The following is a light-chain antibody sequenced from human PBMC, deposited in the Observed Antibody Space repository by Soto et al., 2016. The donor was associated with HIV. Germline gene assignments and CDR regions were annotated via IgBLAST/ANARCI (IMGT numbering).Light chain of an antibody. CDR3: QQFNNYPLT. V-gene: IGKV1-17*01. J-gene: IGKJ5*01. CDR2: AAS. CDR1: QGIRKD. Sequence: DIQLTQSPSSLSASVGDRVTITCRASQGIRKDLGWYHQKPGKAPQRLIQAASTLHSGAPSRFIGRGYGTEFTLTISSLQPEDFGTYYCQQFNNYPLTFGQGTRLEIK.